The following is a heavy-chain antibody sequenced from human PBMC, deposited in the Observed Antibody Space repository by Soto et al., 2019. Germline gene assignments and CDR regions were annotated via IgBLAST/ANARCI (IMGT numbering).Heavy chain of an antibody. Sequence: SETLSLTCAVSGGSISSGDYSWSWIRQPPGKGLEWIGYIYDSGSTYYNPSLKSRVSLLVDRSKNQFSLKLSSVTAADTAVYYCARDGSTVTPTRYDYWGQGTLVTVSS. D-gene: IGHD4-17*01. V-gene: IGHV4-30-2*01. J-gene: IGHJ4*02. CDR1: GGSISSGDYS. CDR2: IYDSGST. CDR3: ARDGSTVTPTRYDY.